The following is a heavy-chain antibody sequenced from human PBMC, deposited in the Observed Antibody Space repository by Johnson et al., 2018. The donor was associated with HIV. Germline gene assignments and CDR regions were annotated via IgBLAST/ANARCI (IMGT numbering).Heavy chain of an antibody. CDR3: AKDSERITIVGVVIEFNTNDAFDI. J-gene: IGHJ3*02. V-gene: IGHV3-23*04. Sequence: VQLVESGGGLVQPGGSLRLSCAASGFTFSSYAMSWVRQAPGKGLEWVSAISGSGGSTYYADSVQGRVTISRASSKNTLYLQMNSLRAEDTAVYYCAKDSERITIVGVVIEFNTNDAFDIWGQGTMVTVSS. D-gene: IGHD3-3*01. CDR2: ISGSGGST. CDR1: GFTFSSYA.